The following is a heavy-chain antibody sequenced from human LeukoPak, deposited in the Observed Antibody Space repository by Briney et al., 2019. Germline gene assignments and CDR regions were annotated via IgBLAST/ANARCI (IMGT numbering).Heavy chain of an antibody. J-gene: IGHJ3*02. CDR2: ISAYNGNT. CDR3: TRWHYDILTGYNGYDAFDI. D-gene: IGHD3-9*01. V-gene: IGHV1-18*01. Sequence: ASVKVSCKASGYTFTSYGISWVRQAPGQGLEWMGWISAYNGNTNYAQKLQGRVTMTRNTHISTAYMELSSLRSEDTAVYYCTRWHYDILTGYNGYDAFDIWGQGTMVTVSS. CDR1: GYTFTSYG.